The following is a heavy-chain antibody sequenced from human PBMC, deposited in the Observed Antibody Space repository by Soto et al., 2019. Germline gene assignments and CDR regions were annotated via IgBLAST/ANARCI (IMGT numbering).Heavy chain of an antibody. V-gene: IGHV3-23*01. D-gene: IGHD2-2*01. Sequence: GGSLRLSCAASGFTFTNFGMSWVRQAPGKGLEWVSTISGRGDNTYYADSVKGRFTISRDNSKNTLYLQMNSRRAEDTAVYYCAKTHEYHSNSMDVWGQGTTVTVSS. J-gene: IGHJ6*02. CDR1: GFTFTNFG. CDR3: AKTHEYHSNSMDV. CDR2: ISGRGDNT.